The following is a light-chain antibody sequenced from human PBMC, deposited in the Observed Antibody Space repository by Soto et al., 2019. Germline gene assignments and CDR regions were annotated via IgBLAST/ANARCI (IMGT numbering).Light chain of an antibody. V-gene: IGKV3-11*01. Sequence: EIVLTQSLATLSLSPGERATLSCRASQSVDSSFAWYQQKAGQAPRLLIYDTSNRATGIAARFSGSGSGTDFTLTISSLESEDFAVYYCQHRTLFGGGTKVEIK. CDR1: QSVDSS. CDR3: QHRTL. CDR2: DTS. J-gene: IGKJ4*01.